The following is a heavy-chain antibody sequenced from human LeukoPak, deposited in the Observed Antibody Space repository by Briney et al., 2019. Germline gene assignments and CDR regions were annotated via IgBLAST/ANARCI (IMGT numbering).Heavy chain of an antibody. CDR2: IYTSGST. V-gene: IGHV4-61*02. Sequence: PSQTLSLTCTVSGGSISSGSYYWSWIRQPAGKGLEWIGRIYTSGSTNYNPSLKSRVTISVDTSKNQFSLKLSSVTAADTAVYYCARDLENSSKTKLYYYYYMDVWGKGTTVTVSS. J-gene: IGHJ6*03. D-gene: IGHD4-11*01. CDR1: GGSISSGSYY. CDR3: ARDLENSSKTKLYYYYYMDV.